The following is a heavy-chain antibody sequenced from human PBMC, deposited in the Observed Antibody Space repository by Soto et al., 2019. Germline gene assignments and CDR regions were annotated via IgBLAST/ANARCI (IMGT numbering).Heavy chain of an antibody. CDR2: IIPMFGTA. CDR3: ARVQHPAYFDY. V-gene: IGHV1-69*13. Sequence: GASVKVSCKAPGGTFSTYAISWVRQAPGQGLEWMGGIIPMFGTANYAQRFQDRVTITADESTNTVYMELSSLSSVTPEDTAVYYCARVQHPAYFDYWGQGTPVTVSS. J-gene: IGHJ4*02. D-gene: IGHD3-10*01. CDR1: GGTFSTYA.